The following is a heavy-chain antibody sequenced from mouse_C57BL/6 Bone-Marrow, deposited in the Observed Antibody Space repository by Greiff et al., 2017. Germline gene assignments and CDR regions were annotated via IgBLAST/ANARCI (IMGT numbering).Heavy chain of an antibody. J-gene: IGHJ4*01. V-gene: IGHV1-15*01. D-gene: IGHD2-2*01. CDR1: GYTFTDYE. CDR3: TRTLLWLRDAMDY. Sequence: VQLQPSGAELVRPGASVTLSCKASGYTFTDYEMHWVKQTPVHGLEWIGAIDPETGGTAYNQKFKGKAILTADKSSSTAYMELRSLTSEDSAVYYCTRTLLWLRDAMDYWGQGTSVTVSS. CDR2: IDPETGGT.